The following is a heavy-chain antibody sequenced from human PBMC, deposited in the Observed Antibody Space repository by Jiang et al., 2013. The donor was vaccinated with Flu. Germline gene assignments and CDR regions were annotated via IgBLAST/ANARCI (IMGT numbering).Heavy chain of an antibody. D-gene: IGHD2-2*02. J-gene: IGHJ5*02. CDR2: MNPNSGNT. CDR3: ARGYCSSTSCYRRENWFDP. V-gene: IGHV1-8*01. Sequence: SGAEVKKPGASVKVSCKASGYTFTSYDINWVRQATGQGLEWMGWMNPNSGNTGYAQKFQGRVTMTRNTSISTAYMELSSLRSEDTAVYYCARGYCSSTSCYRRENWFDPWGQGTLVTVSS. CDR1: GYTFTSYD.